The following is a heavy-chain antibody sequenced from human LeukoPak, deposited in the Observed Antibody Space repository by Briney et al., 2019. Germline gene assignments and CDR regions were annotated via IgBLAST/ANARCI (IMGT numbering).Heavy chain of an antibody. D-gene: IGHD5-24*01. CDR2: ISGSGGST. V-gene: IGHV3-23*01. Sequence: GGSLGLSCAASGFTFSSYAMSWVRQAPGKGLEWVSAISGSGGSTYYADSVKGRFTISRDNSKSTLFLQMNSLRAEDTAVYYCAKDPRVGSRVATPCHWGQGTLVTVSS. J-gene: IGHJ4*02. CDR3: AKDPRVGSRVATPCH. CDR1: GFTFSSYA.